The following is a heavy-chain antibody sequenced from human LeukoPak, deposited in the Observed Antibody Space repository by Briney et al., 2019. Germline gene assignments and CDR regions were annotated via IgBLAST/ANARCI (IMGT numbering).Heavy chain of an antibody. CDR1: GGTFSSYA. D-gene: IGHD4-17*01. J-gene: IGHJ4*02. V-gene: IGHV1-69*13. Sequence: ASVKVSCKASGGTFSSYAISWVRQAPGQGLEWMGGIIPIFGTANYAQKFQGRVTITADESTSTAYMELSSLRSEDTAVYYCAGGVASYGDYELPFDYWGQGTLVTVSS. CDR3: AGGVASYGDYELPFDY. CDR2: IIPIFGTA.